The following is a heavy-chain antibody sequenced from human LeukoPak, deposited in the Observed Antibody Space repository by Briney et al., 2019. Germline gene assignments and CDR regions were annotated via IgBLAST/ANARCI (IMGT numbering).Heavy chain of an antibody. V-gene: IGHV1-2*02. CDR1: GYPFTDYY. D-gene: IGHD3-10*01. Sequence: ASVKVSCKATGYPFTDYYIHWVRQAPGHGLEWIGWMSPNSGDTLSPQKFQGRVTMTRDTAISTAYMELSSLRSDDTAVYYCARGQVLVGGNWFDPWGQGTLVTVSS. CDR2: MSPNSGDT. CDR3: ARGQVLVGGNWFDP. J-gene: IGHJ5*02.